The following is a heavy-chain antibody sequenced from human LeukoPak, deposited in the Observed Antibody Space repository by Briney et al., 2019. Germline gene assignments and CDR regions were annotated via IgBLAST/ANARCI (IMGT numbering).Heavy chain of an antibody. CDR1: GFTFSSHT. CDR2: IKQDGSEK. CDR3: VRNWGSYDY. J-gene: IGHJ4*02. D-gene: IGHD7-27*01. Sequence: PGGSLRLSCVASGFTFSSHTMTWVRQAPGKGLEWVASIKQDGSEKYYVDSVKGRFTISRDNAKNSLYLQMNSLRAEDTAVYYCVRNWGSYDYWGQGTLVTVSS. V-gene: IGHV3-7*05.